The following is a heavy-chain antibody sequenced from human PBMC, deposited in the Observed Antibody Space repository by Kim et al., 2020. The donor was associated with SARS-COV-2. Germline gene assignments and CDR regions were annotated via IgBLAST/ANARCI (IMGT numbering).Heavy chain of an antibody. J-gene: IGHJ4*02. CDR2: IFYSGST. D-gene: IGHD3-22*01. V-gene: IGHV4-39*07. CDR1: GGSISNSNYY. Sequence: SETLSLTCTVSGGSISNSNYYWGWIRQPPGKGLEWIGTIFYSGSTYYNPSLKSRVTISIDTSKNQFSLKLSSVTAADTAVYYCARGDLYYYDSSGYPKGSPFDYWGQGTLVTVSS. CDR3: ARGDLYYYDSSGYPKGSPFDY.